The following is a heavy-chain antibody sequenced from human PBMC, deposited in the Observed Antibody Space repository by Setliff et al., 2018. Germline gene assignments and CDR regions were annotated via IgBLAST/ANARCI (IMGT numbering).Heavy chain of an antibody. CDR2: IYHSGSA. D-gene: IGHD1-26*01. CDR1: GDSISSGDYF. CDR3: AREVGTSTSSDAFDV. Sequence: ASETLSLTCTVSGDSISSGDYFRSWIRQPPGKGLEWIAYIYHSGSAYYNLSLKSRVTMSVDTSKNQFSLHLTSVTAADTAVYYCAREVGTSTSSDAFDVWGQGMMVTVSS. V-gene: IGHV4-30-4*08. J-gene: IGHJ3*01.